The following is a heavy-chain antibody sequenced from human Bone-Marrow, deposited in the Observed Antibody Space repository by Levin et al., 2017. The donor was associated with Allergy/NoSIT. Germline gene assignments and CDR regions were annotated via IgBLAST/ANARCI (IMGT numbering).Heavy chain of an antibody. CDR3: ARVRREGHIIVVVVADYWYFDL. CDR1: GGSISSSNW. J-gene: IGHJ2*01. CDR2: IYHSGST. Sequence: SETLSLTCAVSGGSISSSNWWSWVRQPPGKGLEWIGEIYHSGSTNYNPSLKSRVTISVDKSKNQFSLKLSSVTAADTAVYYCARVRREGHIIVVVVADYWYFDLWGRGTLVTVSS. D-gene: IGHD2-15*01. V-gene: IGHV4-4*02.